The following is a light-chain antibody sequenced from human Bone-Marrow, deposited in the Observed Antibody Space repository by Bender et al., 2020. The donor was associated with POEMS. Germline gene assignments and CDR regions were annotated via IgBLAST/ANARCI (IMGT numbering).Light chain of an antibody. CDR1: SSDVGSYNL. CDR3: AAWEDSLNGWV. CDR2: EGT. V-gene: IGLV2-23*01. J-gene: IGLJ3*02. Sequence: QSVLTQPPSASGTPGQRVTISCSGTSSDVGSYNLVSWYQQHPDKAPKLLIYEGTKRPSGVSNRFSGSRSGNTASLTISGLQTEDEADYYCAAWEDSLNGWVFGGGTKLTVL.